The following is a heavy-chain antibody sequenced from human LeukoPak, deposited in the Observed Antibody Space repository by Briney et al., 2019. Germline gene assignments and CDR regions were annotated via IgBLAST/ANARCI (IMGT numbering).Heavy chain of an antibody. D-gene: IGHD3-16*02. CDR2: ISSSSSYI. CDR1: GFTLSSYS. V-gene: IGHV3-21*01. CDR3: ARDGGYYDYVWGSYRYYYYMDV. J-gene: IGHJ6*03. Sequence: GGSLRLSCAASGFTLSSYSMNWVRQAPGKGLEWVSSISSSSSYIYYAGSVKGRFTISRDNAKNSLYLQMNSLRAEDTAVYYCARDGGYYDYVWGSYRYYYYMDVWGKGTTVTVSS.